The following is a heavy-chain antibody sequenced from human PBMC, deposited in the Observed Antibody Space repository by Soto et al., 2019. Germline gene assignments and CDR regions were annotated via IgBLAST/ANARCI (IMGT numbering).Heavy chain of an antibody. CDR2: ITGSGSTI. CDR3: AKDAVSGDGLWLVAD. Sequence: EVQLLESGGGLVQPGGSLRLSRAASGFSFSKYAMIWVRQAPGKGQEWVSGITGSGSTIEYAASVKGRFTISRDNSKNTVYLQMNSLRPEDTAMYYCAKDAVSGDGLWLVADWGQGTQVTVS. J-gene: IGHJ4*02. CDR1: GFSFSKYA. V-gene: IGHV3-23*01. D-gene: IGHD2-21*02.